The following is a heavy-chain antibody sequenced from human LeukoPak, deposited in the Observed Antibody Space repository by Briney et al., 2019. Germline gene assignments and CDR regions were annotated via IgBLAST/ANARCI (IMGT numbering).Heavy chain of an antibody. CDR2: ISYDGANK. J-gene: IGHJ2*01. CDR3: ARDYYDSSGSNWYFDL. V-gene: IGHV3-30-3*01. Sequence: GGSLRLSCAASGFSFSDYAMHWVRQAPGKGLEWVAVISYDGANKYYPDSVKGRLTISRDNSKNTLYLQVNSLRTDDTAVYYCARDYYDSSGSNWYFDLWGRGTLVTVSS. CDR1: GFSFSDYA. D-gene: IGHD3-22*01.